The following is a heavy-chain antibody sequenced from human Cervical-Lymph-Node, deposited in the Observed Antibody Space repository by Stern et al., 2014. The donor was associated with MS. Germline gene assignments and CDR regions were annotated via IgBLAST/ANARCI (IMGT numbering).Heavy chain of an antibody. D-gene: IGHD3-22*01. CDR1: GFTFRSYS. CDR2: ISGNGRST. J-gene: IGHJ4*02. Sequence: EVQLVESGGGLVKPGGSLRLSCAASGFTFRSYSLHWVRQAPGKGLDWVSSISGNGRSTFYADSLKGRFTISRDNINNSLYLQMNSLRVEDSALYYCATSNYYDRRFDDWGQGTLVTVSS. CDR3: ATSNYYDRRFDD. V-gene: IGHV3-21*06.